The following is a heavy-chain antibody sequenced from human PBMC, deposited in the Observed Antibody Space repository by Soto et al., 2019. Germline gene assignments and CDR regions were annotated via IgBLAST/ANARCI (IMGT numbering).Heavy chain of an antibody. CDR1: GYTFSEYS. Sequence: GGSLRLSCVASGYTFSEYSMNWVRQAPGKGLEWVSYFGTSRKYIFYADSVRGRFTISRDDARNSLYLQLNSLRDEDTAVYYCVRDRDWAFDIWGPGTMVTVSS. CDR2: FGTSRKYI. D-gene: IGHD3-9*01. V-gene: IGHV3-48*02. CDR3: VRDRDWAFDI. J-gene: IGHJ3*02.